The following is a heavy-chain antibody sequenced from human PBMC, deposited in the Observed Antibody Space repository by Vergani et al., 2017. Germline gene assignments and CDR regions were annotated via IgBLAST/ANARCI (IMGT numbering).Heavy chain of an antibody. V-gene: IGHV3-30*02. D-gene: IGHD3-10*01. CDR2: IRFDGSNK. Sequence: QVQLVESGGGVVQPGGSLRLSCAASGLTLSTFGMHWVRKAPGKGLEWVAFIRFDGSNKYYGDSVNGRFIISRDNSKNTVDLRMNSLRTDDTAIYYCAKDRPTNMFRGAYGMDVWGQGTTVTVSS. CDR1: GLTLSTFG. J-gene: IGHJ6*02. CDR3: AKDRPTNMFRGAYGMDV.